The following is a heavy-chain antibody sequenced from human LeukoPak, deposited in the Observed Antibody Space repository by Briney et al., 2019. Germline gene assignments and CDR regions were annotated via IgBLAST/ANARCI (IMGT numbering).Heavy chain of an antibody. Sequence: GGSLRLSCAASGFTFHNYEMNWVRQAPGKGLEWVSYISSSGSTIYYADSVKGRFTISRDNAKNSLYLQMNSLRAEDTAVYYCAELGITMIGGVWGKGTTVTISS. J-gene: IGHJ6*04. CDR3: AELGITMIGGV. D-gene: IGHD3-10*02. CDR2: ISSSGSTI. CDR1: GFTFHNYE. V-gene: IGHV3-48*03.